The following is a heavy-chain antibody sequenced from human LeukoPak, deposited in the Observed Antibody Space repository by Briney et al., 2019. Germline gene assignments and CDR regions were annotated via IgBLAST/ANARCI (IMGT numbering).Heavy chain of an antibody. Sequence: SETLSLTCAVYGGSFSGYYWSWIRQPPGKGLEWIGEINHSGSTNYNPSLKSRVTISVDTSKNQFSLKLSSVTAADTAVYYCARDGYSGNDGIWGQGTLVTVSS. J-gene: IGHJ4*02. V-gene: IGHV4-34*01. CDR2: INHSGST. CDR3: ARDGYSGNDGI. CDR1: GGSFSGYY. D-gene: IGHD5-12*01.